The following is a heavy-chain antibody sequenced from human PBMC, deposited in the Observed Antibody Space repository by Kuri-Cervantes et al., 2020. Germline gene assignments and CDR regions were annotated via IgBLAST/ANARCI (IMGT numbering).Heavy chain of an antibody. Sequence: ASVKVSCKASGYTFTGYYMHWVRQAPGQGLEWMGWINPNSGGTNYAQKFQGRVTMTRDTSISTAYMELSRLRSEDTAVYYCATLGWLREDLDFDYWGQGTLVTVSS. CDR3: ATLGWLREDLDFDY. CDR2: INPNSGGT. V-gene: IGHV1-2*02. D-gene: IGHD5-12*01. CDR1: GYTFTGYY. J-gene: IGHJ4*02.